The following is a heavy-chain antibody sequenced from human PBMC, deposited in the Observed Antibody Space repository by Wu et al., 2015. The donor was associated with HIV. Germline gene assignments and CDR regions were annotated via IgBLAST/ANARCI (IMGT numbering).Heavy chain of an antibody. V-gene: IGHV1-2*02. CDR3: ARLQSLSGFYSNADY. D-gene: IGHD3-22*01. J-gene: IGHJ4*02. Sequence: QVQLVQSGAEVKEPGASVKVSCKASGYIFSSYDINWVRQAPGQGLEWMGWINPNRGGTKYAQKFQGRVTMTRDTAVSTAYMELNSLRSDDTAVYYCARLQSLSGFYSNADYWGQGTLVTVSS. CDR2: INPNRGGT. CDR1: GYIFSSYD.